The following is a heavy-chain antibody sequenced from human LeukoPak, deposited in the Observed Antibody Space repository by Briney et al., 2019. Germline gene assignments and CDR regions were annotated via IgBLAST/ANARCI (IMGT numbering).Heavy chain of an antibody. J-gene: IGHJ4*02. CDR1: GFTFSSYG. Sequence: GGSLRLSCAASGFTFSSYGMHWVRQAPGKGLEWVAVISYDGSNKYYADSVKGRFTISRDNSKNTLYLQMNSLRAEDTAVYYCALTNDYYDSSGYPPVDYWGQGTLVTVSS. CDR2: ISYDGSNK. V-gene: IGHV3-30*19. CDR3: ALTNDYYDSSGYPPVDY. D-gene: IGHD3-22*01.